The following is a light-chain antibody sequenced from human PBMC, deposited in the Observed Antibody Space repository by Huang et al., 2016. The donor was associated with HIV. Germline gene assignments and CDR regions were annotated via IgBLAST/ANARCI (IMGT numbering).Light chain of an antibody. J-gene: IGKJ1*01. CDR2: AAS. V-gene: IGKV1-39*01. CDR1: HTISNS. Sequence: DIQMTQSPPSLSASLVDRVTIPCRASHTISNSLNWYQQKLGKAPNLLSSAASSSQSGVPSRCSGSGSGTDFTRTISSLQPEDVAVYYCQQSFNTPRTFGQGTRVEIK. CDR3: QQSFNTPRT.